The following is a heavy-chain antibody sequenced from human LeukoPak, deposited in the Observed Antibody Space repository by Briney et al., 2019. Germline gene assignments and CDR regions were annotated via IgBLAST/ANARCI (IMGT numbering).Heavy chain of an antibody. CDR3: ARAVTSTEGY. J-gene: IGHJ4*02. CDR2: ISYDGSNK. Sequence: PGRSLRLSCAASGFTFTSYGMHWVRQAPGKGLEWVAVISYDGSNKYYADSVKGRFTISRDNAQKSLYLEMNSLRVEDTAVYYCARAVTSTEGYWGQGALVTVSS. V-gene: IGHV3-30*03. CDR1: GFTFTSYG.